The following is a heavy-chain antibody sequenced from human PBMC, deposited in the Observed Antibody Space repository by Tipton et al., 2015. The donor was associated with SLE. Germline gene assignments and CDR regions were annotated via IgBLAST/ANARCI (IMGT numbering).Heavy chain of an antibody. CDR1: GGSISSSSYY. V-gene: IGHV4-39*07. D-gene: IGHD4-17*01. CDR3: AGGELRYGDYDFYY. J-gene: IGHJ4*02. CDR2: IYYTGSA. Sequence: TLSLTCTVSGGSISSSSYYWGWIRQSPGKGLEWIGTIYYTGSAYYNPSLRSRVTISGDTSKNQFSLRLSSVTAADTAVYYCAGGELRYGDYDFYYWGQGSLVTVSS.